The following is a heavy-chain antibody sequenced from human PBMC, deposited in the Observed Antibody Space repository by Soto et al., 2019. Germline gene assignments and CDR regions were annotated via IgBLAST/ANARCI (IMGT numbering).Heavy chain of an antibody. D-gene: IGHD3-22*01. CDR3: ARQGYHYDTYSFGY. CDR2: IYPSNSET. Sequence: RKISCKASGYTFTSYWIGWVRQMPGKGLEWMGIIYPSNSETRFSPSFQGQVTLSADKSIFTAYLQWSSLKASDTAMYYCARQGYHYDTYSFGYWGQGTPAPVYS. J-gene: IGHJ4*02. V-gene: IGHV5-51*01. CDR1: GYTFTSYW.